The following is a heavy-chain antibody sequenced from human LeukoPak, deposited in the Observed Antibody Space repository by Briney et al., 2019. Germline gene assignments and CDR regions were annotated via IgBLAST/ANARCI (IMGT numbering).Heavy chain of an antibody. Sequence: GGSLRLSCAASGFTFGNVWMSWVRQAPGKGLEWVGRIKRKSAGGTPDYAAPVKGRFTISRDDSINTLYLQMNSLKTDDTAVYHCVTGGHYFGTWGQGTMVT. CDR2: IKRKSAGGTP. J-gene: IGHJ5*02. CDR1: GFTFGNVW. CDR3: VTGGHYFGT. D-gene: IGHD3-10*01. V-gene: IGHV3-15*01.